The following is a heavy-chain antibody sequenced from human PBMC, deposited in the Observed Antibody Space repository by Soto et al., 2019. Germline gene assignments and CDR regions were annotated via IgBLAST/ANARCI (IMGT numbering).Heavy chain of an antibody. CDR1: GYRFTSYW. J-gene: IGHJ6*02. D-gene: IGHD3-22*01. CDR2: IDPSDSYT. V-gene: IGHV5-10-1*01. CDR3: ASVYDSSGPSYYYGMDV. Sequence: ICGKGSGYRFTSYWSSWLRQMPGKGLEWMGRIDPSDSYTNYSPSFQGHVTISADKSISTAYLQWSSLKASDTAMYYCASVYDSSGPSYYYGMDVWGQGTTVTVSS.